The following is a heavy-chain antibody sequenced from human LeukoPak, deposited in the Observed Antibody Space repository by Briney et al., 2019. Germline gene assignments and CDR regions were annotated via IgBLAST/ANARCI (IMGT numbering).Heavy chain of an antibody. Sequence: GGSLRLSCAASGLTFSTYGIHWVRQAPGKGLEWVAVISYDGSKKDYADSVKGRFTISRDNSKNTLYLQMNSLRAEDTAVYYCAKAAAGSYWYFDLWGRGTLVTVSS. D-gene: IGHD6-13*01. CDR3: AKAAAGSYWYFDL. CDR2: ISYDGSKK. CDR1: GLTFSTYG. V-gene: IGHV3-30*18. J-gene: IGHJ2*01.